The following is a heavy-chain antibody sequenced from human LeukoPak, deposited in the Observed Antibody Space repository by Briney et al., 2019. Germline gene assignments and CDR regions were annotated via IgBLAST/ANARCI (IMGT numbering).Heavy chain of an antibody. CDR2: ISGSGGNT. Sequence: PGGSLRLSCAASGFTFSGYAMTWVRQAPGKGLEWVSGISGSGGNTYYADSVKGRFTISRDNSKNTLYLQLNSLRAEDTAVYYCAKDGYAMVSFFDYWGQGTLVSVSS. D-gene: IGHD4/OR15-4a*01. V-gene: IGHV3-23*01. J-gene: IGHJ4*02. CDR1: GFTFSGYA. CDR3: AKDGYAMVSFFDY.